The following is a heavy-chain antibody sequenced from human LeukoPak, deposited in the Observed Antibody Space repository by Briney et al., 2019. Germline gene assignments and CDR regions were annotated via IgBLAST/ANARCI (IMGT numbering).Heavy chain of an antibody. CDR2: INPNRGGT. J-gene: IGHJ3*02. D-gene: IGHD7-27*01. CDR3: ARDLGLDDAFDI. Sequence: ASVKVSCKASGYTFTGYYMHWVRQAPGQGLEWMGGINPNRGGTNYAQKFQGRVTMTRDTSISTAYMELSWLRSDDTAVYYCARDLGLDDAFDIWGQGTMVTVSS. V-gene: IGHV1-2*02. CDR1: GYTFTGYY.